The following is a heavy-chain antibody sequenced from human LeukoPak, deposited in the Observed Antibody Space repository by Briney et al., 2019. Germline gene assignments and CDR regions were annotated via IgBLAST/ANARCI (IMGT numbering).Heavy chain of an antibody. Sequence: SVKVSCKASGGTSSSYAISWVRQAPGQGLEWMGGIIPIFGTANYAQKFQGRVTITADKSTSTAYMELSSLRSEDTAVYYCARETLSGSNSGMDVWGKGTTVTVSS. CDR2: IIPIFGTA. D-gene: IGHD3-10*01. J-gene: IGHJ6*04. V-gene: IGHV1-69*06. CDR3: ARETLSGSNSGMDV. CDR1: GGTSSSYA.